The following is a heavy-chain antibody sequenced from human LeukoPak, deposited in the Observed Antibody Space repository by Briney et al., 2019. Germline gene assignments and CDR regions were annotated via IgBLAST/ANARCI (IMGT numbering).Heavy chain of an antibody. J-gene: IGHJ4*02. V-gene: IGHV5-51*01. CDR3: TRHTPAYSSGWSPRYFDY. D-gene: IGHD6-19*01. CDR1: GYSFTNYW. Sequence: GESLKISCRGSGYSFTNYWIGWVRQMPGKGLEWMGIIYPGDSDTRYSPSFQGQVTISADESISTAYLQWSSLKASDTAMYYCTRHTPAYSSGWSPRYFDYWGQGTLVTVSS. CDR2: IYPGDSDT.